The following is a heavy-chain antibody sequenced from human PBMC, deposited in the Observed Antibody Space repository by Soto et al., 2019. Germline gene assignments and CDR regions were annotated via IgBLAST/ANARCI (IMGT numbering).Heavy chain of an antibody. CDR1: GHTFTGYN. J-gene: IGHJ3*02. CDR3: ARTTAYCGGDCYADAFDI. D-gene: IGHD2-21*02. V-gene: IGHV1-2*02. Sequence: ASVKVSCKASGHTFTGYNMHWVRQAPGQGPEWMGWLNPNSGGTSYAQKFQGRVTMTRDTSISTTYMEMGRLRSDDTAVYYCARTTAYCGGDCYADAFDIWGQGTMVTVS. CDR2: LNPNSGGT.